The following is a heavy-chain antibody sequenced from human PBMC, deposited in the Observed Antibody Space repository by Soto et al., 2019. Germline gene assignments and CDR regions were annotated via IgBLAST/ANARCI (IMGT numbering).Heavy chain of an antibody. Sequence: PGGSLRLSCAASGFSFSRHWMSWVRQAPGKGLEWVANINEDGSGKYYMDSLRARFTISRDNAKNSLYLQISSLRPEDTAVYYCARGIGDCIDGVCYSWGHGTLVTVSS. D-gene: IGHD2-8*01. V-gene: IGHV3-7*01. CDR3: ARGIGDCIDGVCYS. CDR2: INEDGSGK. J-gene: IGHJ4*01. CDR1: GFSFSRHW.